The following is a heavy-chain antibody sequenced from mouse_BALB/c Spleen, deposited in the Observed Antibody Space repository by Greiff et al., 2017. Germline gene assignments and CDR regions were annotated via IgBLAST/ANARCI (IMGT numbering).Heavy chain of an antibody. V-gene: IGHV1-15*01. CDR2: IDPETGGT. J-gene: IGHJ3*01. CDR3: TRANWAWFAY. Sequence: QVHVKQSGAELVRPGASVTLSCKASGYTFTDYDMHWVKQTPVHGLEWIGAIDPETGGTAYNQKFKGKATLTADKSSSTAYMELRSLTSEDSAVYYCTRANWAWFAYWGQGTLVTVSA. CDR1: GYTFTDYD. D-gene: IGHD4-1*01.